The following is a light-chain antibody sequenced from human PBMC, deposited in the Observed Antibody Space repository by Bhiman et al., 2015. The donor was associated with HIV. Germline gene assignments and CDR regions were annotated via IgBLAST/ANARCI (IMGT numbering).Light chain of an antibody. CDR3: CSYAGTYTWI. CDR2: EVT. Sequence: QSALTQPPSASGSPGQSVTISCTGTSSDVGAYNSVSWYQHHPGKAPKLLIYEVTKRPSGVPDRFSGSKSGNTASLTVSGLQAEDEADYYCCSYAGTYTWIFGGGTKLTVL. V-gene: IGLV2-8*01. CDR1: SSDVGAYNS. J-gene: IGLJ2*01.